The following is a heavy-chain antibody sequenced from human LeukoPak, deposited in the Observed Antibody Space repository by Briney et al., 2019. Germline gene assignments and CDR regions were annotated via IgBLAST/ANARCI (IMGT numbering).Heavy chain of an antibody. V-gene: IGHV5-51*01. CDR1: GYNFTSYW. D-gene: IGHD5-24*01. J-gene: IGHJ4*02. CDR2: IYPGDSET. Sequence: GESLKISCKGSGYNFTSYWIGWVRQMPGKGLEWMGIIYPGDSETRYNPSLQGQVTISADKSISTAYLQWSSLKASDTAMYYCARPLEMALENWGQGTLVTVSS. CDR3: ARPLEMALEN.